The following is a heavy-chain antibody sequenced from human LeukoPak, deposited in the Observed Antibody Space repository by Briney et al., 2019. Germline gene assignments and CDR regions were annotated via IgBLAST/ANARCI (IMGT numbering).Heavy chain of an antibody. CDR2: IKQDGSEK. V-gene: IGHV3-7*03. D-gene: IGHD2-21*01. J-gene: IGHJ3*02. Sequence: GGSLRLSCAASGFTFSNYAMSWVRQAPGKGLEWVANIKQDGSEKYYVDSVKGRFTISRDNAKNSLYLQMNSLRAEDTAVYYCARDIRQIGAFDIWGQGTMVTVSS. CDR3: ARDIRQIGAFDI. CDR1: GFTFSNYA.